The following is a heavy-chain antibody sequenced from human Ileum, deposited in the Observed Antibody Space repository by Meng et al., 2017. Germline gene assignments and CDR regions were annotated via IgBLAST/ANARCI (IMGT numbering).Heavy chain of an antibody. J-gene: IGHJ4*02. Sequence: QVQLQESGPGLVRPSETLSLICTASGGSVSTSDYQWGWIRQPPGKGLEWIGYAGTNYNPSLKSRVTISVDTSKRQFSLKLTSVTAADTAVYYCARDHWGSLDYWGQGILVTVSS. CDR1: GGSVSTSDYQ. V-gene: IGHV4-61*08. D-gene: IGHD7-27*01. CDR2: AGT. CDR3: ARDHWGSLDY.